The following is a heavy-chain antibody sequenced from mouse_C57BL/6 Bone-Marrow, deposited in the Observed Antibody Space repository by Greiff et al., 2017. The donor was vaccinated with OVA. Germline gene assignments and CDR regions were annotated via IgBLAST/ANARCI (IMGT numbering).Heavy chain of an antibody. Sequence: VQLQQSGAELARPGASVKLSCKASGYTFTSYGISWVKQRTGQGLEWIGAIYPRSGNTYYNEKFKGHATLTADESSSTAYMELRILTSEDSSVYFCANSPCYFGSSPSDYWGQGTTLTVSS. CDR3: ANSPCYFGSSPSDY. V-gene: IGHV1-81*01. J-gene: IGHJ2*01. CDR2: IYPRSGNT. D-gene: IGHD1-1*01. CDR1: GYTFTSYG.